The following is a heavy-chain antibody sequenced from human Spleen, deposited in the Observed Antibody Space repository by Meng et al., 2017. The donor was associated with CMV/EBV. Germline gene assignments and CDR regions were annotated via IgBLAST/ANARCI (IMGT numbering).Heavy chain of an antibody. CDR3: ARVCEVLRWLDY. CDR1: GFTFSSYA. Sequence: EVQLLGSGGGLVQPGGLLRLLWSAFGFTFSSYAMGWVRQAPGKGLGWVSYISSSCSYTNYADSVKGRFTISRDNAKNSLYLQMNSLRAEDTAVYYCARVCEVLRWLDYWGQGTLVTVSS. D-gene: IGHD4-23*01. CDR2: ISSSCSYT. J-gene: IGHJ4*02. V-gene: IGHV3-48*04.